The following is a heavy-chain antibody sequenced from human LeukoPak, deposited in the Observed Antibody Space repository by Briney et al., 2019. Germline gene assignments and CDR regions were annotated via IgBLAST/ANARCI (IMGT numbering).Heavy chain of an antibody. V-gene: IGHV5-51*01. Sequence: GGALQISCKGAGCSFTSYWIGWGRRLPGKGVGWMGIIYPGESDTRYSPSFKGQVTISADKSISTPYLQWSSLKASDTAMYYCARRGELVAANYCMDVWGQGTTVTVSS. D-gene: IGHD2-15*01. CDR2: IYPGESDT. J-gene: IGHJ6*02. CDR3: ARRGELVAANYCMDV. CDR1: GCSFTSYW.